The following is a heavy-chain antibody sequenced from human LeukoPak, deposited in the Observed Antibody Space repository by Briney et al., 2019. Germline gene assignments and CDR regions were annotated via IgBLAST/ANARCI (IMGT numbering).Heavy chain of an antibody. Sequence: SETLSLTCTVSGYSITSGSYWGWIRQPPGKGLEWIGSIDHSGSTSYNPSLKSRVTISVDTSKKQFSLKLTSVTAADTAVYYCARDPYSTGYYHWFDPWGQGTLVTVSS. CDR1: GYSITSGSY. CDR3: ARDPYSTGYYHWFDP. CDR2: IDHSGST. J-gene: IGHJ5*02. V-gene: IGHV4-38-2*02. D-gene: IGHD3-22*01.